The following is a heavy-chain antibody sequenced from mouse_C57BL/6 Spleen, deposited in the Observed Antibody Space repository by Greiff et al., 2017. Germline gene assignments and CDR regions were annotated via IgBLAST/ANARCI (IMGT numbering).Heavy chain of an antibody. CDR3: ARHSNSYAMDY. CDR2: ISYDGSN. CDR1: GYSITSGYY. D-gene: IGHD2-5*01. Sequence: DVKLVESGPGLVKPSQSLSLTCSVTGYSITSGYYWNWIRQFPGNKLEWMGYISYDGSNNYNPSLKNRISITRDTSKNQFFLKLNSVTTEDTATYYCARHSNSYAMDYWGQGTSVTVSS. V-gene: IGHV3-6*01. J-gene: IGHJ4*01.